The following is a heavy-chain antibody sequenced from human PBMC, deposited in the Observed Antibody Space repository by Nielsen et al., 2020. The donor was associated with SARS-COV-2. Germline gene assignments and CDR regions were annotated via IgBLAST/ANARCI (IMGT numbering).Heavy chain of an antibody. Sequence: SETLSLTCTVSGGSISSSSYYWGWIRQPPGKGLEWIGSIYYSGSTYYNPSLKSRVTISVDTSKNQFSLKLSSVTAADTAVYYCARVRTGAVAGTGVYYYYYYMDVWGKGATVTVSS. V-gene: IGHV4-39*07. D-gene: IGHD6-19*01. CDR2: IYYSGST. J-gene: IGHJ6*03. CDR1: GGSISSSSYY. CDR3: ARVRTGAVAGTGVYYYYYYMDV.